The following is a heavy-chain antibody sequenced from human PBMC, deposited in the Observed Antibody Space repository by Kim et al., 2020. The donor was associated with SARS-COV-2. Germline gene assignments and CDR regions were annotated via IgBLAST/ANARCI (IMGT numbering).Heavy chain of an antibody. J-gene: IGHJ6*02. V-gene: IGHV3-9*01. D-gene: IGHD3-9*01. Sequence: GGSLRLSCAASGFTFDDYAMHWVRQAPGKGLEWVSGISWNSGSIGYADSVKGRFTISRDNAKNSLYLQMNSLRAEDTALYYCAKDLFPAPPGPPEDYDILTGTHYYYGMDVWGQGTTVTVSS. CDR3: AKDLFPAPPGPPEDYDILTGTHYYYGMDV. CDR2: ISWNSGSI. CDR1: GFTFDDYA.